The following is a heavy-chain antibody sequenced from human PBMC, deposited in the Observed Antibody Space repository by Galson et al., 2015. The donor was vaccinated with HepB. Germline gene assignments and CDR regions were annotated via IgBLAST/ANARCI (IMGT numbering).Heavy chain of an antibody. D-gene: IGHD2-2*01. CDR2: ISYDGSKK. V-gene: IGHV3-30-3*01. CDR3: ARDEAPRYCTSTGCYAFFFDY. Sequence: SLRLSCAASGFTFNAHALHWVRQAPGKGLEWVAVISYDGSKKNYADSVKGRFTISRDNSKSTLFLQMNSLRAEDTAVYYCARDEAPRYCTSTGCYAFFFDYWGQGTLVTVSA. J-gene: IGHJ4*02. CDR1: GFTFNAHA.